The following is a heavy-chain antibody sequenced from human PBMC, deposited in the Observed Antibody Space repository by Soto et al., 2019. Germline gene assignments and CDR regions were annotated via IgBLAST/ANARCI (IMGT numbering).Heavy chain of an antibody. J-gene: IGHJ3*02. Sequence: ASVKVSCKASGYTFTSYDINWVRHATGQGLEWMGWMNPNSGNTGYAQKFQGRVTMTRNTSISTAYMELSSLRSEDTAVYYCARLGANWNYDQLDAFDIWGQGTMVTVSS. D-gene: IGHD1-7*01. CDR3: ARLGANWNYDQLDAFDI. CDR2: MNPNSGNT. CDR1: GYTFTSYD. V-gene: IGHV1-8*01.